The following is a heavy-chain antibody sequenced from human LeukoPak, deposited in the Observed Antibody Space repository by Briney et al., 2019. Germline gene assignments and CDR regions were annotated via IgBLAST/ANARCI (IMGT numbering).Heavy chain of an antibody. CDR1: GGTFSSYA. CDR2: IIPIFGTA. V-gene: IGHV1-69*13. D-gene: IGHD4-17*01. CDR3: ARDVRGDYGMDV. J-gene: IGHJ6*02. Sequence: ASVTVSCKASGGTFSSYAISWVRQAPGQGLEWMGGIIPIFGTANYAQKFQGRVTITADESTSTAYMELSSLRSEDTAVYYCARDVRGDYGMDVWGQGTTVTVSS.